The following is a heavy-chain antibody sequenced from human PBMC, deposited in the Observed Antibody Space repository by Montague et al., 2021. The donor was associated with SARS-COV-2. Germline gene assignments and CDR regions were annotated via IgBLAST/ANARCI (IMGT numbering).Heavy chain of an antibody. CDR2: ISTDGSNQ. CDR3: ATRPPYFARPLVPLLDF. Sequence: SLRLSCAASGFTFSTHAMHWVRQAPGKGLEWVAAISTDGSNQDFADSVKGCFTISRDNSENTLYIQMNSLRVDDTAIYYCATRPPYFARPLVPLLDFWGQGTLVIVSS. CDR1: GFTFSTHA. D-gene: IGHD2/OR15-2a*01. J-gene: IGHJ4*02. V-gene: IGHV3-30*04.